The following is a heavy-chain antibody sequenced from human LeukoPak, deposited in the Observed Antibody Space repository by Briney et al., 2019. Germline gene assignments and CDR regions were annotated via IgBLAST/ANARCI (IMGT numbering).Heavy chain of an antibody. Sequence: ASVKVSCKASGYTFTGYYMHWVRQAPGQGLEWMGWINPNSGGTNYAQKFQGRVTMTRDTSISTAYMELSRLRSDDTAVYYCARVVGRGIAAVTLDPWGQGTLVTVSS. D-gene: IGHD6-13*01. CDR1: GYTFTGYY. V-gene: IGHV1-2*02. CDR3: ARVVGRGIAAVTLDP. J-gene: IGHJ5*01. CDR2: INPNSGGT.